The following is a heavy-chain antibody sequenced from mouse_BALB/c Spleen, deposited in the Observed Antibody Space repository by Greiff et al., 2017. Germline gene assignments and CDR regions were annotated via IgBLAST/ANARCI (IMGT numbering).Heavy chain of an antibody. CDR2: ISYSGST. Sequence: DVQLQESGPGLVKPSQSLSLTCTVTGYSITSDYAWNWIRQFPGNKLEWMGYISYSGSTSYNPSLKSRISITRDTSKNQFFLQLNSVTTEDTATYYCARVYPYAMDYWGQGTSVTVSS. CDR3: ARVYPYAMDY. CDR1: GYSITSDYA. D-gene: IGHD2-1*01. J-gene: IGHJ4*01. V-gene: IGHV3-2*02.